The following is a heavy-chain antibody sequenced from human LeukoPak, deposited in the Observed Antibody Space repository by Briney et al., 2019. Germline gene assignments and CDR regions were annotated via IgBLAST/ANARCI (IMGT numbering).Heavy chain of an antibody. V-gene: IGHV4-34*01. J-gene: IGHJ5*02. CDR2: INHSGST. Sequence: PSETLSLTCAVYGGSFSGYYWSWIRQPPGKGLEWIGEINHSGSTNYNPSLKSRVTISVDTSKNQFSLKLSSVTAADTAVYYCARFLGYCSGGSCYRHWFDPWGQGTLVTVSS. CDR1: GGSFSGYY. D-gene: IGHD2-15*01. CDR3: ARFLGYCSGGSCYRHWFDP.